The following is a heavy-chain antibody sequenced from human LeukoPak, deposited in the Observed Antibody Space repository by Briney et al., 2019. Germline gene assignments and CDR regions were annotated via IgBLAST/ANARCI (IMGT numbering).Heavy chain of an antibody. CDR3: ARESRVTPLGDAFAI. CDR2: IYYSGST. D-gene: IGHD4-23*01. J-gene: IGHJ3*02. Sequence: SQTLSLTCTVSGGSISSGGYYWSWIRQHPGKGLEWIGYIYYSGSTYYNPSLKSRVTISVDTSKNQFSLKLSSVTAADTAVYYCARESRVTPLGDAFAIWGQGTMVTVSS. CDR1: GGSISSGGYY. V-gene: IGHV4-31*03.